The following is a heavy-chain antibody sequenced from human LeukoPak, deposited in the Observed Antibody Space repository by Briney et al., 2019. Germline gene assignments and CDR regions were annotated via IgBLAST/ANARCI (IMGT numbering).Heavy chain of an antibody. CDR1: GGSITSYY. D-gene: IGHD2-21*01. V-gene: IGHV4-59*08. Sequence: SETLSLTCTVSGGSITSYYWACLRQPRERGREWIGYVYYSGYSNYNPSLKSRVSMSVDTSMNQFSLKLASVTAADTAVYYCARHSIASDGARLFDYWGRGTLVTVSS. CDR3: ARHSIASDGARLFDY. J-gene: IGHJ4*02. CDR2: VYYSGYS.